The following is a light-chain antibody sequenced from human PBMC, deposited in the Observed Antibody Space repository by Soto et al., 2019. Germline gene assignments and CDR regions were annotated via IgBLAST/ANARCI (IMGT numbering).Light chain of an antibody. CDR1: QSVSSN. J-gene: IGKJ1*01. Sequence: EIVMTQSPATLSVSPGERATLSCRASQSVSSNLAWYQQKPGQAPRLLIYGASTRATGIPARVSGSGSGTEFTLTNSSLQSEDFAVYYCQQYNNWPRTFGQETKVDI. V-gene: IGKV3-15*01. CDR3: QQYNNWPRT. CDR2: GAS.